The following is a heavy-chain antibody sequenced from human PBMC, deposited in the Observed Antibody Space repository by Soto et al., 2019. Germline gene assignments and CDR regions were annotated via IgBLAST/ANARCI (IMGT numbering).Heavy chain of an antibody. CDR1: GGSTSSDNY. J-gene: IGHJ4*02. V-gene: IGHV4-30-4*01. Sequence: PSETLSLTCTVSGGSTSSDNYWSWIRQPPGKGLEWIGHIYYSGNTDYNPSLKSRLAISIDTSKNQFSLNLSSVTAADTAVYFCAREGGESSDGLYSVDSWGQGSLVTVAS. CDR3: AREGGESSDGLYSVDS. D-gene: IGHD2-15*01. CDR2: IYYSGNT.